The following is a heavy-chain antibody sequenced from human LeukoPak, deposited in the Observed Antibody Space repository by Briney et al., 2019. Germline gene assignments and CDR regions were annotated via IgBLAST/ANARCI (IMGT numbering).Heavy chain of an antibody. Sequence: SETLSLTCTVSGVSISSGVNYWSWVRQHPEKGLEWIECIYYSGTSYYNPSLRSRATISLDTSKNQFSLNLNSVTAADTAVYCATSYYGSGSYQPVWFDPWGQGTLVTVSS. J-gene: IGHJ5*02. CDR2: IYYSGTS. V-gene: IGHV4-31*03. CDR3: ATSYYGSGSYQPVWFDP. CDR1: GVSISSGVNY. D-gene: IGHD3-10*01.